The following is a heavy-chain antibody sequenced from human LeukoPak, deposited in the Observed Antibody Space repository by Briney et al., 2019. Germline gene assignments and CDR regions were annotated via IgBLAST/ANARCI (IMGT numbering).Heavy chain of an antibody. CDR3: AKVVVGGGYNDY. CDR2: ISGSGGSP. CDR1: GFTFSSYA. J-gene: IGHJ4*02. D-gene: IGHD5-24*01. Sequence: GGSLRLSCAASGFTFSSYAMSWVRQAPGKGLEWVSAISGSGGSPYYADSVKGRFTISRDNSKNTLYLQMNSLRAEDTAVYYCAKVVVGGGYNDYWGQGTLVTVSS. V-gene: IGHV3-23*01.